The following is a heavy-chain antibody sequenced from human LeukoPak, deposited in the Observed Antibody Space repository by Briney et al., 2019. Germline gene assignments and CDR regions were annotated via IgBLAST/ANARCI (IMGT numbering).Heavy chain of an antibody. V-gene: IGHV1-2*02. J-gene: IGHJ4*02. CDR1: GYTFTGYY. D-gene: IGHD3-22*01. CDR2: INPNSGGT. Sequence: ASVKVSCKASGYTFTGYYMHWVRQAPGQGLEWMGWINPNSGGTNYAQKFQGRVTMTRDTSISTAYMELSRLRSDDTAVCYCARDNFDSSGYYGPLDYWGQGTLVTVSS. CDR3: ARDNFDSSGYYGPLDY.